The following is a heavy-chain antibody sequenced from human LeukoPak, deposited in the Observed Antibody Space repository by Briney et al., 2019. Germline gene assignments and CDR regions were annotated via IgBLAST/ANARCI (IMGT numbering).Heavy chain of an antibody. CDR2: IIPIFGTA. CDR1: GGTFSSYA. CDR3: ARDPQILWDAFDI. D-gene: IGHD2-21*01. Sequence: GASVKVSCKASGGTFSSYAISWVRQAPGQGLEWMGGIIPIFGTANYAQKFQGRVTITADRSTSTAYMELSSLRSEDTAVYYCARDPQILWDAFDIWGQGTMVTVSS. J-gene: IGHJ3*02. V-gene: IGHV1-69*06.